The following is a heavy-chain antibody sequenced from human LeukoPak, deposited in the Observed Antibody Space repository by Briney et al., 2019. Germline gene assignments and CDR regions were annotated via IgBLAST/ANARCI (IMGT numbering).Heavy chain of an antibody. CDR2: MNPNSGNT. CDR1: GYTFTSYD. Sequence: GASVKVSCKASGYTFTSYDINWVRQATGQGLEWMGWMNPNSGNTGYAQKFQGRVTMTRNTSISTAYMELSSLRSEDTAVYYCARVGFCGGGTCNPSWFAPWGREPLVPVS. D-gene: IGHD2-15*01. V-gene: IGHV1-8*01. CDR3: ARVGFCGGGTCNPSWFAP. J-gene: IGHJ5*02.